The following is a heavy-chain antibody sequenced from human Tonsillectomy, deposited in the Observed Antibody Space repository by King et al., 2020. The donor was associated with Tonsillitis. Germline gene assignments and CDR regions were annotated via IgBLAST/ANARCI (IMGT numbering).Heavy chain of an antibody. CDR2: ISQDGNNK. J-gene: IGHJ4*02. Sequence: QVQLVESGGGVVQPGGYVKVSCVVSGLGFSNYGMNWVRQGPGKGLEWLAFISQDGNNKHYADSVKGRVTISRDNAKKTVYLEMSDLRAEDTAVYYCALVLRGGLLDYWGQGTLVTVSS. CDR1: GLGFSNYG. D-gene: IGHD2/OR15-2a*01. CDR3: ALVLRGGLLDY. V-gene: IGHV3-30*02.